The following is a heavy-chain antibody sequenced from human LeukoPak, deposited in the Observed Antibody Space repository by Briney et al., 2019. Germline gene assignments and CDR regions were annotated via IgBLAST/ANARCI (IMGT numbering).Heavy chain of an antibody. CDR3: AREIYCGGDCYQDAFDI. V-gene: IGHV1-46*01. D-gene: IGHD2-21*02. Sequence: ASVKVSCKASGYTFTSYYMHWVRQAPGQGLEWMGIINPSGGSTSYAQKFQGRVTMTRDMSTSTVYMELSSLRSEDTAVYYCAREIYCGGDCYQDAFDIWGQGTMVTVSS. CDR1: GYTFTSYY. CDR2: INPSGGST. J-gene: IGHJ3*02.